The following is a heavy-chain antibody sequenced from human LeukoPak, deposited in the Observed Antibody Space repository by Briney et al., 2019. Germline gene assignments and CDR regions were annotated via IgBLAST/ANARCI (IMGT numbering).Heavy chain of an antibody. CDR1: GYSFTSYW. V-gene: IGHV5-51*01. CDR3: ARHRDDYSTHPYYYYYGMDV. Sequence: GESLKISCKGSGYSFTSYWIGWVRQMPGKGLEWMGIIYPGDSDTRYSPSFQGQVTISADKSISTAYLQWSSLKASDTAMYYCARHRDDYSTHPYYYYYGMDVWGRGTTVTVSS. D-gene: IGHD4-11*01. CDR2: IYPGDSDT. J-gene: IGHJ6*02.